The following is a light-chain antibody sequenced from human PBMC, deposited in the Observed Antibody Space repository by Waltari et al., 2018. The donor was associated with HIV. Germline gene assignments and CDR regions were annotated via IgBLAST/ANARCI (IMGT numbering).Light chain of an antibody. CDR1: QNIGSS. CDR2: GAS. J-gene: IGKJ1*01. V-gene: IGKV1-39*01. CDR3: QQSLSTLPWT. Sequence: DIQMTQSPSSLSASVRDRVTITCRASQNIGSSLSWYQQKKGGAPRLLIYGASNLRSGVPSRFSDSGSGTDFTLTISSLQPEDFATYYCQQSLSTLPWTFGQGTKVDIK.